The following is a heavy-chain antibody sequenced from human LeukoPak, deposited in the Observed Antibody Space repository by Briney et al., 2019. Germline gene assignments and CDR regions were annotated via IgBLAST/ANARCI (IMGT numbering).Heavy chain of an antibody. CDR1: GGSISSYY. V-gene: IGHV4-4*07. CDR3: ATDISWFNP. J-gene: IGHJ5*02. Sequence: TPSETLSLTCTVSGGSISSYYWSWIRQPAGKGLEWIGRISASGSTNYAPSLRSRVTMSVDTSTNQFSLKLSSVTAADTAVYYCATDISWFNPWGRGTLVTVSS. CDR2: ISASGST.